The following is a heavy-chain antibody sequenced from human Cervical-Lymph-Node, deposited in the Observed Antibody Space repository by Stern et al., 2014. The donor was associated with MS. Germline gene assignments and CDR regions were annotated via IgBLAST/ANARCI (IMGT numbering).Heavy chain of an antibody. J-gene: IGHJ5*02. CDR2: ISYDGSNN. CDR3: AKDPRSDIVVIPTLMQVGVGGYNWFDP. Sequence: QVQLVESGGGVVQPGRSLRLSCAASGFTFSNYGMHWVRQAPGKGLEWVAVISYDGSNNYYADSVKGRFTISRDNSMNTLYLQMNSLRAEDTAVYHCAKDPRSDIVVIPTLMQVGVGGYNWFDPWGQGTLVTVSS. D-gene: IGHD2-2*01. CDR1: GFTFSNYG. V-gene: IGHV3-30*18.